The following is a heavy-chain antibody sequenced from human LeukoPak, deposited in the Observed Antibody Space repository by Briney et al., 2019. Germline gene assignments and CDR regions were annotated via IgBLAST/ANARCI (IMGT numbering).Heavy chain of an antibody. V-gene: IGHV4-61*02. CDR3: ARDSTSTWYGQDY. Sequence: SQTLSLTCTVSGGSISSGSYYWSWIRQPAGKGLEWIGRIHTSGSTNYNPSLKSRIAISIDTSKNQFSLKLSSVAAADTALYYCARDSTSTWYGQDYWGQGTLVTVSS. J-gene: IGHJ4*02. CDR2: IHTSGST. D-gene: IGHD6-13*01. CDR1: GGSISSGSYY.